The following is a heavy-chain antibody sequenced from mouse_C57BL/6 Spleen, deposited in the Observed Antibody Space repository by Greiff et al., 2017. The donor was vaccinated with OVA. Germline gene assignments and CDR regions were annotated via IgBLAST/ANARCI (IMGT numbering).Heavy chain of an antibody. D-gene: IGHD2-4*01. Sequence: EVQLVESGPELVKPGASVKIPCKASGYTFTGYNMDWVKQSPGKSLEWIGDINPNNGGTIYNQKFKGKATLTVDKSSSTAYMELRSLTSEDTAVYYGARSWRDYDTHVWGTGTTVTVSS. V-gene: IGHV1-18*01. CDR1: GYTFTGYN. CDR3: ARSWRDYDTHV. CDR2: INPNNGGT. J-gene: IGHJ1*03.